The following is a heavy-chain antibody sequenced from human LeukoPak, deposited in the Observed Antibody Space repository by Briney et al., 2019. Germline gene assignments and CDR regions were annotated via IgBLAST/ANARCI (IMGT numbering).Heavy chain of an antibody. J-gene: IGHJ5*02. CDR2: ISYSGIT. V-gene: IGHV4-59*08. D-gene: IGHD6-13*01. Sequence: SETLSLTCTVSGGSISSYYWSWLRQPPGKGLEWIGYISYSGITNYNPTLKSRVTISVDTSKNQFSLRLRSVTAADTAVYFCAGDIAAINIPGSRLDPWGQGTLVTVSS. CDR3: AGDIAAINIPGSRLDP. CDR1: GGSISSYY.